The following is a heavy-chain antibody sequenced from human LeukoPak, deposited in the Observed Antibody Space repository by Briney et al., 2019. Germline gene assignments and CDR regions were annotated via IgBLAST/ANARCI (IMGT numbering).Heavy chain of an antibody. CDR3: ARGGEYSSEYNWFDT. CDR2: MRYDGST. J-gene: IGHJ5*02. V-gene: IGHV4-59*11. Sequence: PSETLSLTCIVSGGSISTHYWNWIRQPPGEGLEWIGYMRYDGSTNYNPSLKSRVIISMDTSKNQLSLKLTSVTAADTAVYYCARGGEYSSEYNWFDTWGQGTLSPSPQ. CDR1: GGSISTHY. D-gene: IGHD6-25*01.